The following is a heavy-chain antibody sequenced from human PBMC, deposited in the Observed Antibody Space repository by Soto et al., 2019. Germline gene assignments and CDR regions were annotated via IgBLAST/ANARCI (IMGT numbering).Heavy chain of an antibody. CDR2: ISAYNGNT. Sequence: QVQLVQSGAEVKKPGASVKVSCKASGYTFTSYGISWVRQAPGQGLEWMGWISAYNGNTNYAQKLQGRVTMPTDTSTSKAYMELRRLRSDDTAVYYCARDLPEPFGVVIARLQYWGQGTLVTVSS. V-gene: IGHV1-18*01. J-gene: IGHJ4*02. D-gene: IGHD3-3*01. CDR1: GYTFTSYG. CDR3: ARDLPEPFGVVIARLQY.